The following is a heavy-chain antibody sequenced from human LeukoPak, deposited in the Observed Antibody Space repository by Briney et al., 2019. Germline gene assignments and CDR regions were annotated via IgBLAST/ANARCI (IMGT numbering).Heavy chain of an antibody. D-gene: IGHD6-19*01. V-gene: IGHV4-39*01. Sequence: SETLSLTCTVSGGSISSSTYYWGWIRQPPGKGLEWIGSMYYSGNTYYNPSLKSRVTTSVDTFKNQFSLKLSSVTAADTAVYYCARIYSSGWYGTYWGQGTLVTVSS. J-gene: IGHJ4*02. CDR3: ARIYSSGWYGTY. CDR1: GGSISSSTYY. CDR2: MYYSGNT.